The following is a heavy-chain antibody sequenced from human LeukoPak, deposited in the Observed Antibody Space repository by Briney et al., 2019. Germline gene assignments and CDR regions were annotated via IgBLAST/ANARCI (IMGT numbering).Heavy chain of an antibody. CDR3: ARELTAADDAFDI. J-gene: IGHJ3*02. CDR1: GYTFTSYD. Sequence: ASVKVSCKASGYTFTSYDINWVRQATGQGLEWMGWMNPNSGNTGYAQKFQGRVTMTRNTSISTAHMELSSLRSEDTAVYYCARELTAADDAFDIWGQGTMVTVSS. D-gene: IGHD6-13*01. CDR2: MNPNSGNT. V-gene: IGHV1-8*01.